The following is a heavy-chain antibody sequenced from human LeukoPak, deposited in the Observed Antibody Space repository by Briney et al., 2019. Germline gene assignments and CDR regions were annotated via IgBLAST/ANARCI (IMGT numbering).Heavy chain of an antibody. CDR3: ARGYSSSWYLNWFDP. CDR1: GYSISSGYY. D-gene: IGHD6-13*01. J-gene: IGHJ5*02. CDR2: IYHTGST. V-gene: IGHV4-38-2*02. Sequence: TSETLSLTCTVSGYSISSGYYWAWLRQTPGRGLEWIGNIYHTGSTYYNPSLKRRVTISVDTSRNQFSLKLNSVTAADTAVYYCARGYSSSWYLNWFDPWGQGTLVTVSS.